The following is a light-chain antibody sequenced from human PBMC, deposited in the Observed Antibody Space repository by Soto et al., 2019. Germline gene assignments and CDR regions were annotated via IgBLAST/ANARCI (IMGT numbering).Light chain of an antibody. V-gene: IGKV3D-15*01. CDR1: QSVSSY. Sequence: IVLTQSPGTLSLSQGERATLSCRVSQSVSSYLAWYQQKPGQAPRLLIYDASNRATGIPARFSGSGSGTEFTLTISSLQSEDFALYYCHQYENWPQTFGQGTKVDIK. J-gene: IGKJ1*01. CDR3: HQYENWPQT. CDR2: DAS.